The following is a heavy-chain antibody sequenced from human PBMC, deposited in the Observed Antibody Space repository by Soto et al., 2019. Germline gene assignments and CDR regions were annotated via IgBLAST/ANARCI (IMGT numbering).Heavy chain of an antibody. D-gene: IGHD3-3*01. CDR2: IKNDPKSYIT. V-gene: IGHV3-72*01. CDR3: ADLKWSRSYLP. J-gene: IGHJ1*01. Sequence: PGGSLRLSCAASGFTFSSYSMNWVRQAPGKGLEWVGRIKNDPKSYITDYAESVKGRFTISRDDSKNSLFLQMNSLTTEDTAIYYCADLKWSRSYLPWGQGTLVTVSS. CDR1: GFTFSSYS.